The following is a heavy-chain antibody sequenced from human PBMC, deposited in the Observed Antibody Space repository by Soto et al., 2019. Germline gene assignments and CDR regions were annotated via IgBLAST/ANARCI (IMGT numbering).Heavy chain of an antibody. D-gene: IGHD6-13*01. CDR2: ISSNGGST. CDR3: VKVAGRSWYHY. V-gene: IGHV3-64D*06. Sequence: PGGSLRLSCSASGFTFSSYATHWVRQAPGKGLEYVSAISSNGGSTYYADSVKGRFTISRDNSKNTLYLQMSSLRAEDTAVYYCVKVAGRSWYHYWGQGTLVTVSS. CDR1: GFTFSSYA. J-gene: IGHJ4*02.